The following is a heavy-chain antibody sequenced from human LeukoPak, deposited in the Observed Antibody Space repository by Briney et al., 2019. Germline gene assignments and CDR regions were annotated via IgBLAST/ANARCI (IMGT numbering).Heavy chain of an antibody. J-gene: IGHJ4*02. CDR1: GFTFSSYS. CDR3: ARDFTTSEGNY. CDR2: ISSSSSTI. D-gene: IGHD3-22*01. V-gene: IGHV3-48*01. Sequence: GRSLRLSCAASGFTFSSYSMNWVRQAPGKGLEWVSYISSSSSTIYYADSVKGRFTISRDNAKNSLYLQMNSLRAEDTAVYYCARDFTTSEGNYWGQGTLVTVSS.